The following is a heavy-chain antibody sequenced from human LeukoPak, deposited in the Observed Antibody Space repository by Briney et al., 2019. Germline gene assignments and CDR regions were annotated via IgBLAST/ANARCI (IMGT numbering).Heavy chain of an antibody. CDR1: GYTLTELS. Sequence: ASVKVSCKVSGYTLTELSMHWVRQAPGKGLEWMGGFDPEDGETIYAQKFQGRVTMTEDTSTDTAYMELSSLRSEDTAVYYCATESIVATRGYYYYGMDVWGQGTTVTVSS. D-gene: IGHD5-12*01. CDR2: FDPEDGET. V-gene: IGHV1-24*01. J-gene: IGHJ6*02. CDR3: ATESIVATRGYYYYGMDV.